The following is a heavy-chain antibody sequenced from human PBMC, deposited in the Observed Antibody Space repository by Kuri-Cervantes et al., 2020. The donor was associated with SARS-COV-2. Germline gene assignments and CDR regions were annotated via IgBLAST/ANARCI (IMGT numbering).Heavy chain of an antibody. J-gene: IGHJ6*02. Sequence: ASVKVSCKASGYTFTSYGISWVRQAPGQGLEWMGWISAYNGNTNYAQKLQGRVTMTTDTSTSTAYMELRSLRSEDTAVYYCARDIDFWSGYYSGYYYGMDVWGQGTTVTVSS. V-gene: IGHV1-18*04. CDR3: ARDIDFWSGYYSGYYYGMDV. D-gene: IGHD3-3*01. CDR2: ISAYNGNT. CDR1: GYTFTSYG.